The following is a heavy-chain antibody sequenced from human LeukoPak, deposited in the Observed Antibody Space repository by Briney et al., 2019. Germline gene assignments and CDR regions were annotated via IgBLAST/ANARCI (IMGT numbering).Heavy chain of an antibody. J-gene: IGHJ3*02. CDR1: GYSFTSYC. D-gene: IGHD3-22*01. CDR3: ARPYYYDSSGYRDAFDI. V-gene: IGHV5-51*01. CDR2: IYPGDSDT. Sequence: GEALKISCRGSGYSFTSYCIGWVRQMPGKGLEGMGSIYPGDSDTRYSPSFQGQVTISADKSISTAYLQWSSLKASDTAMYYCARPYYYDSSGYRDAFDIWGQGTMVTVSS.